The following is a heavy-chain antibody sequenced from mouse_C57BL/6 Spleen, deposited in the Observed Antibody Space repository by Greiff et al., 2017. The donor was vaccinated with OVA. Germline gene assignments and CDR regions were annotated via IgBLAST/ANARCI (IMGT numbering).Heavy chain of an antibody. D-gene: IGHD1-1*01. CDR3: ARRYYYGSSSAMDY. V-gene: IGHV1-69*01. J-gene: IGHJ4*01. CDR2: IDPSDSYT. Sequence: QVQLQQPGAELVMPGASVKLSCKASGYTFTSYWMHWVKQRPGQGLEWIGEIDPSDSYTNYNQKFKGKSTLTVDKSSSTAYMQLSSLTSEDSAGYYCARRYYYGSSSAMDYWGQGTSVTVSS. CDR1: GYTFTSYW.